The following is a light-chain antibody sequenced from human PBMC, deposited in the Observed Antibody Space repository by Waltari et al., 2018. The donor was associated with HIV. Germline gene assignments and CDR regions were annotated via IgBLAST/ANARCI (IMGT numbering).Light chain of an antibody. CDR1: TADILNHPS. CDR2: STD. J-gene: IGLJ3*02. Sequence: QSALTQPASVSGSPGQTITISCSTSTADILNHPSISWFRQPPNEPPHLILLSTDIRPSVSPFRFSGSKTDTTASLTISGLQFEDEGDYYCTSSMPGGALLFGGGTKVTVL. CDR3: TSSMPGGALL. V-gene: IGLV2-14*03.